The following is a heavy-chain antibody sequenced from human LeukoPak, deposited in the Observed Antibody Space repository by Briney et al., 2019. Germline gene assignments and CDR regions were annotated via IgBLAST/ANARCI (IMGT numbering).Heavy chain of an antibody. CDR3: AKVSPGQGKEN. D-gene: IGHD3-10*01. CDR2: ISDSGTTV. CDR1: GFTFTDFY. Sequence: PGGSLRLSCAASGFTFTDFYMTWIRQAPGKGLQWVAYISDSGTTVDYADSVKGRFTISRDNAKNSLYLQMNSLRAEDTAVYYCAKVSPGQGKENWGQGTLVTVSS. V-gene: IGHV3-11*01. J-gene: IGHJ4*02.